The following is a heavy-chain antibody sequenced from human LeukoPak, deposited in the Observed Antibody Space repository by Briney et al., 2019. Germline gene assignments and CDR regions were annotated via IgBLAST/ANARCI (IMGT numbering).Heavy chain of an antibody. CDR3: ASPYLIN. V-gene: IGHV4-39*05. CDR1: GGSFTISNYY. Sequence: SETPSLTCTVSGGSFTISNYYWGWIRQSPGKGLEWIGSISSSGNTYYNPSLKSRLAIFIDTSNSQFSLNLTSVTAADTAVYYCASPYLINWGQGTLVTVSS. J-gene: IGHJ4*02. CDR2: ISSSGNT.